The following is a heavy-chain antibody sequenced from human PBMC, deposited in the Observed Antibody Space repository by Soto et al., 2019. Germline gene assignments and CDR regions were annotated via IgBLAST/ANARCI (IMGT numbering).Heavy chain of an antibody. J-gene: IGHJ4*02. Sequence: GGSLRLSCAASGFTVSSNYMSWVRQAPGKGLEWVSVIYSGGSTYYADSVKGRFTISRDNSKNTLYLQMNSLRAEDTAVYYCASTPVGGWYRYWGQGTLVTVSS. CDR2: IYSGGST. V-gene: IGHV3-66*01. CDR3: ASTPVGGWYRY. CDR1: GFTVSSNY. D-gene: IGHD6-19*01.